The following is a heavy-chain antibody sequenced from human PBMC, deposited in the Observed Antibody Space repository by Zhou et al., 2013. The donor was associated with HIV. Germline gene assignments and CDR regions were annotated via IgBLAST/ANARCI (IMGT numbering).Heavy chain of an antibody. CDR1: GYAFTSYY. D-gene: IGHD2-15*01. J-gene: IGHJ4*02. CDR3: ARDPAYCSGGSCYYFDY. CDR2: INPNSGGT. V-gene: IGHV1-2*02. Sequence: QVQLVQSGAEMKKPGASVNISCKASGYAFTSYYIHWVRQAPGQGLEWMGWINPNSGGTNYAQKFQGRVTMTRDTSISTAYMELSRLRSDDTAVYYCARDPAYCSGGSCYYFDYWGQGTLVTVSS.